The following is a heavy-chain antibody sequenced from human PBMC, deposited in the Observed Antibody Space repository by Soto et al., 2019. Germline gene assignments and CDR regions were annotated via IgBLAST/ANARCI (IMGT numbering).Heavy chain of an antibody. V-gene: IGHV3-49*03. Sequence: GGSLRLSCTASGFTFGDYAMSWFRQAPGKGLEWVGFIRSKAYGGTTEYAASVKGRFTISRDDSKSIAYLQMNSLKTEDTAVYYCTRANIRRTAVAGPPVYYFDYWGQGTLVTVSS. CDR2: IRSKAYGGTT. CDR1: GFTFGDYA. D-gene: IGHD6-19*01. J-gene: IGHJ4*02. CDR3: TRANIRRTAVAGPPVYYFDY.